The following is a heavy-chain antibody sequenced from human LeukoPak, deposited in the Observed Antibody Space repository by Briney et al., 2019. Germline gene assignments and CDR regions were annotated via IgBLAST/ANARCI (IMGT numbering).Heavy chain of an antibody. Sequence: QPGGSLRLSCAASGFTVSSNYMSWVRQAPGKGLEWVSVIYSGGSTYYADSVKGRFTISRDNSKNTLYLQMNSLRAEDTAVYYCARAVTSYYYYYYMDVWGKGTTVTVSS. D-gene: IGHD4-11*01. CDR1: GFTVSSNY. CDR2: IYSGGST. V-gene: IGHV3-66*01. CDR3: ARAVTSYYYYYYMDV. J-gene: IGHJ6*03.